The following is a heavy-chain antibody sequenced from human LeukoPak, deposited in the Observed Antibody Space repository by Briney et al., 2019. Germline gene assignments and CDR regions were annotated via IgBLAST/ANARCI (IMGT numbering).Heavy chain of an antibody. CDR1: GFTFSTYA. CDR2: ISGSRGTT. CDR3: AKSRSAYPRVDGFDM. D-gene: IGHD3-3*01. Sequence: GGSLRLSCAASGFTFSTYAMSWVRQAPGKGLEWVSAISGSRGTTYNADSVKGRFTISRDNSKSTLYLQMNSLRAEDTALYYCAKSRSAYPRVDGFDMWGQGTMVTVSS. J-gene: IGHJ3*02. V-gene: IGHV3-23*01.